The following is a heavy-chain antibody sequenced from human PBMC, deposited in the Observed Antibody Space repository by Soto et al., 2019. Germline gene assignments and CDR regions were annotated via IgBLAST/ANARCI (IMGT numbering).Heavy chain of an antibody. CDR1: GGSISSGGYS. Sequence: PSETLSLTGTVSGGSISSGGYSWSWIRQPPGKGLEWIGYIYHSGSTYYNPSLKSRVTISVDRSKNQFSLKLSSVTAADTAVYYCARGKGNYYDQDIAFDIWGQGTMVTVSS. D-gene: IGHD3-3*01. V-gene: IGHV4-30-2*01. CDR2: IYHSGST. CDR3: ARGKGNYYDQDIAFDI. J-gene: IGHJ3*02.